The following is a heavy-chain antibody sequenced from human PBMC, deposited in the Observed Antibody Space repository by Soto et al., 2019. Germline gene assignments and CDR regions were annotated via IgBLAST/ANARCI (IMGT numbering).Heavy chain of an antibody. Sequence: SETLSLTCAVYGGSFSGYYWSWIRQPPGKGLEWIGEINHSGSTNYNPSLKSRVTISVDTSKNQFSLKLSSVTAADTAVYYCARDPPLGGSIPQDDDYWGQGTLVTVSS. J-gene: IGHJ4*02. V-gene: IGHV4-34*01. CDR1: GGSFSGYY. CDR3: ARDPPLGGSIPQDDDY. D-gene: IGHD2-2*02. CDR2: INHSGST.